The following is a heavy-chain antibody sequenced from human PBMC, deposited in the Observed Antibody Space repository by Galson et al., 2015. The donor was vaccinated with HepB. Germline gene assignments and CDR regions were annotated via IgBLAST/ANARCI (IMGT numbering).Heavy chain of an antibody. Sequence: SLRLSCAASGFAFSDSAIHWVRQASGKALEWLGRIRSNTNIYATLYTASVKGRFTISRDDSKNTAYLQMNSLKTEDTALYFCTRAAVTGTYIFDVWGRGTTVIVSS. CDR1: GFAFSDSA. D-gene: IGHD1-7*01. J-gene: IGHJ3*01. CDR2: IRSNTNIYAT. CDR3: TRAAVTGTYIFDV. V-gene: IGHV3-73*01.